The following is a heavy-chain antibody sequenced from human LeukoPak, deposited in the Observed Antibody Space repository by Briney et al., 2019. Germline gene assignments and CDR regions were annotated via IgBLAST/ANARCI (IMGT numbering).Heavy chain of an antibody. CDR3: ARGNILTGYCFDF. D-gene: IGHD3-9*01. CDR1: GGSLTGYY. V-gene: IGHV4-34*01. J-gene: IGHJ4*02. CDR2: IHYTEAT. Sequence: SETLSLTCAVYGGSLTGYYWSWIRQTPGRGLEWVGEIHYTEATSYNPSLKSRATISTDTSKNQFSLRLSSVTAADTAVYYCARGNILTGYCFDFWGQGALVTVSS.